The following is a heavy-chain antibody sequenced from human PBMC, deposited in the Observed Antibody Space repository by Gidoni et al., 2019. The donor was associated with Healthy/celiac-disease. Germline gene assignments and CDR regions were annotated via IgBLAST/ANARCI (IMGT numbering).Heavy chain of an antibody. CDR1: GFTFSSYS. J-gene: IGHJ6*03. Sequence: EVQLVESGGGLVKPGGSLRLSCAASGFTFSSYSMNWVRQAPVKGLEWVSSISSSSSYIYYADSVKCRFTISRDNAKNSLYLQMNSLIAEDTFVYYCARAYCSGVSCYPRYCYYMDVWGKGTTVTVSS. D-gene: IGHD2-15*01. CDR2: ISSSSSYI. CDR3: ARAYCSGVSCYPRYCYYMDV. V-gene: IGHV3-21*01.